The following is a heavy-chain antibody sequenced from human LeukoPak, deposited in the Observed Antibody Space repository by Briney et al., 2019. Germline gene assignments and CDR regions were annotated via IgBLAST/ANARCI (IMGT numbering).Heavy chain of an antibody. CDR3: TTYTGGSCYSDY. CDR2: IKSKTTGGTA. Sequence: PGGSLRLSCAASGFSFSNAWMSWVRQAPGKGLEWVGRIKSKTTGGTADFAAPVKGRFTISRDDSKNTLYLQMNSLKIEDTAVYFCTTYTGGSCYSDYWGQGTLVTVSS. V-gene: IGHV3-15*01. CDR1: GFSFSNAW. D-gene: IGHD2-15*01. J-gene: IGHJ4*02.